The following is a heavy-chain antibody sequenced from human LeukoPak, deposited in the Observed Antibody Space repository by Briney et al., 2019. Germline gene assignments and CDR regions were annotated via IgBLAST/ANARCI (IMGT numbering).Heavy chain of an antibody. D-gene: IGHD6-13*01. Sequence: GGSLRLSCAASGFTFNSYGMHWVRQAPGKGLEWVAVIWYDGSNKYYADSVKGRFTISRDNSKNTLYLQMNSLRAEDTAVYYCAKVETAAAATLRGFDYWGQGTLVTVSS. CDR1: GFTFNSYG. V-gene: IGHV3-33*06. CDR3: AKVETAAAATLRGFDY. CDR2: IWYDGSNK. J-gene: IGHJ4*02.